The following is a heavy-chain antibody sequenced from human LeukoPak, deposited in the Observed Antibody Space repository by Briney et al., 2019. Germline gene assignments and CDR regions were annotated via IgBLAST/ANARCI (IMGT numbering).Heavy chain of an antibody. CDR1: GFTFTNYN. V-gene: IGHV3-21*01. Sequence: GGSLRLSCAASGFTFTNYNMNWVRRAPGKGLEWLSSITSDSRYKYYGDSVKGRFTISRDNAKNSLFLQIDSLRAEDTAVYYCARDPYSGTYGHLYYYYMDVWDKGTTVTISS. J-gene: IGHJ6*03. D-gene: IGHD1-26*01. CDR3: ARDPYSGTYGHLYYYYMDV. CDR2: ITSDSRYK.